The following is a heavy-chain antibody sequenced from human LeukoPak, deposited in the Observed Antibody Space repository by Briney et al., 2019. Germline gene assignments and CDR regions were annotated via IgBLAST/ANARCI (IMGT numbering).Heavy chain of an antibody. V-gene: IGHV3-30*03. CDR1: GFTFSSYG. CDR2: ISYDGSNK. Sequence: GGSLRLSCAASGFTFSSYGMHWVRQAPGKGLEWVAVISYDGSNKYYADSVKGRFTISRDNSKNTLYLQMNSLRAEDTAVYYCARDRAAPTWYFDLWGRGTLVTVSS. D-gene: IGHD2-15*01. CDR3: ARDRAAPTWYFDL. J-gene: IGHJ2*01.